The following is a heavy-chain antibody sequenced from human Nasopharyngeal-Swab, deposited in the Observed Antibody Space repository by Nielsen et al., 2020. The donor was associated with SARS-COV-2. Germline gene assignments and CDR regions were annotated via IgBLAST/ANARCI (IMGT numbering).Heavy chain of an antibody. D-gene: IGHD5-12*01. CDR3: ASSIVATAYGPSHYYYYAMDV. CDR2: IIPIRGIA. CDR1: GGSISSYA. J-gene: IGHJ6*02. Sequence: SAKVYCKDSGGSISSYAISGGRQTPGQRVEWTGRIIPIRGIANCAQKFQGSVTITADKYTSTASMGLSSLRTAETAVYYCASSIVATAYGPSHYYYYAMDVWGQGTTVTVSS. V-gene: IGHV1-69*04.